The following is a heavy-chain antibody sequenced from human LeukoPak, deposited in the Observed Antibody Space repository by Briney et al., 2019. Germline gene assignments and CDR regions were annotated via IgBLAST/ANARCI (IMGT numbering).Heavy chain of an antibody. J-gene: IGHJ6*03. CDR2: INHSGST. CDR1: GGSFSGYY. D-gene: IGHD2-8*01. Sequence: SETLSLTCAVYGGSFSGYYWSWIRQPPGKGLEWIGEINHSGSTNYNPSLKSRVTISVDTSKNQFSLKLSSVTAADTAVYYCARGREDIVLMVYAIHTSLYYMDVWGKGTTVTVSS. V-gene: IGHV4-34*01. CDR3: ARGREDIVLMVYAIHTSLYYMDV.